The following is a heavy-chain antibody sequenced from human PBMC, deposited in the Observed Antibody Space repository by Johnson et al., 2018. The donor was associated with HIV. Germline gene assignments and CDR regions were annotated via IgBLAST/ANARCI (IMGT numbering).Heavy chain of an antibody. D-gene: IGHD6-13*01. Sequence: VQLVESGGGLVQPGGSLRLSCAASGFTFSSYAMSWVRQVPGKGLEWVSGINWNGGSTGYADSVKGRFTISRDNAKNSLYLQMNSLRADDTALYYCARVRAAAVSDAFNIWGQGTMVTVSS. J-gene: IGHJ3*02. V-gene: IGHV3-20*04. CDR2: INWNGGST. CDR3: ARVRAAAVSDAFNI. CDR1: GFTFSSYA.